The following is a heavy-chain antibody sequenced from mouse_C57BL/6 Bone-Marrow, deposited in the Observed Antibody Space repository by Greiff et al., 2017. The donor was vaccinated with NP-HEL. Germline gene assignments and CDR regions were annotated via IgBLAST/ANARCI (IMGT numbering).Heavy chain of an antibody. Sequence: EVKLVESGGGLVKPGGSLKLSCAASGFTFSSYAMSWVRQTPEKRLEWVATISDGGSYTYYPDNVKGRFTISRDNAKNNLYLQMSHLKSEDTAMYYCARIYYDYDYAMDYWGQGTSVTVSS. D-gene: IGHD2-4*01. V-gene: IGHV5-4*03. CDR1: GFTFSSYA. CDR2: ISDGGSYT. CDR3: ARIYYDYDYAMDY. J-gene: IGHJ4*01.